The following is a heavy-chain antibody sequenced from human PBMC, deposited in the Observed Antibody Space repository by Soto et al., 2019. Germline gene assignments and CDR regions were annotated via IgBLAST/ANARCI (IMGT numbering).Heavy chain of an antibody. CDR1: GFTVSDYY. J-gene: IGHJ4*02. D-gene: IGHD4-17*01. CDR2: ISSRGSTI. V-gene: IGHV3-11*01. CDR3: ASYDYGDYVGSFDY. Sequence: QVQLVESGGGLVKPGGSLSLACAASGFTVSDYYMSWIRQAPGKGLEWVSYISSRGSTIYYADSVMGRCTISRDNAKNSLYLQMNSRRAEDTAVYYCASYDYGDYVGSFDYWGQGTLVTVSS.